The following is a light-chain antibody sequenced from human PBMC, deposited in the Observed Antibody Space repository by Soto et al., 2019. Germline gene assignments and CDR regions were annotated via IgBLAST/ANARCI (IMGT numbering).Light chain of an antibody. CDR3: MQSTYLPPT. CDR2: ELS. CDR1: QSLLHGDGETY. V-gene: IGKV2D-29*01. Sequence: DIVMTQTPLSLSVTPGQSASISCKSSQSLLHGDGETYWSWYLQKPGQPPQLLIYELSDRFSGVPEGSSGSGSGTDFTLKLRRVEAEDVGVYYCMQSTYLPPTFGGGTKVEIK. J-gene: IGKJ4*01.